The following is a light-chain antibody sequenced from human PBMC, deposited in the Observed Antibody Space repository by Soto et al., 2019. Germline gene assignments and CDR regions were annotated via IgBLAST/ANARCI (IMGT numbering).Light chain of an antibody. J-gene: IGKJ1*01. CDR3: QQYYSTPQT. Sequence: DIVMTQSPDCLAVSLGERATINCKSSQSVLYSSNNKNYLAWYQQKPGQPPKLLFYWASTRESGVPDRFRGSGSGTDFTLTISSLQAEDVAVYYCQQYYSTPQTFGQGTKVEIK. V-gene: IGKV4-1*01. CDR1: QSVLYSSNNKNY. CDR2: WAS.